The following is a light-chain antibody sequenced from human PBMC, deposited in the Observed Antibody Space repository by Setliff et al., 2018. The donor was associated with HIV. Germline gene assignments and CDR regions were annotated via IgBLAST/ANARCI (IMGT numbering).Light chain of an antibody. CDR2: DVS. Sequence: QSVLTQPASVSGSPGQSITISCTGTSSDVGGYNYVSWYQLHPGKAPKLMIYDVSNRPSGVSNRFSGSKSGNTASLTISGLQAEDEADYYCSSYTSSSSDVFGTGTKGTVL. V-gene: IGLV2-14*03. J-gene: IGLJ1*01. CDR1: SSDVGGYNY. CDR3: SSYTSSSSDV.